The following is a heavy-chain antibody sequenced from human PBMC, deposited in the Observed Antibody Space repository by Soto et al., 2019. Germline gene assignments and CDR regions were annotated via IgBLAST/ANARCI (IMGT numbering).Heavy chain of an antibody. V-gene: IGHV3-48*02. D-gene: IGHD2-2*01. CDR2: IHNSSSTI. CDR1: GFTFSSYS. J-gene: IGHJ4*02. Sequence: EVQLVESGGGLVQPGESLRLSCAASGFTFSSYSMNWVRQAPGKGLEWVSYIHNSSSTIYYADSVRGRFTISRDNAKNSLYLQMNSLRDEDTAVYYCARAVQIIVLLPAAIDYWGQGTLVTVSS. CDR3: ARAVQIIVLLPAAIDY.